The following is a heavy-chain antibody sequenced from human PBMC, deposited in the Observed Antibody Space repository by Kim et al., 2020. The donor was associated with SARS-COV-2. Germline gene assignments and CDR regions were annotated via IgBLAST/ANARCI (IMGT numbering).Heavy chain of an antibody. V-gene: IGHV1-18*01. J-gene: IGHJ6*01. D-gene: IGHD1-7*01. CDR3: ARDGGITRGIDV. Sequence: ASVKVSCKASGYTFTSQGINWVRQAPGQGPEWMGWISPLNGKTKFAQKFQGRVVMTRETSTTTVEMELRSLTSDDTAVYYCARDGGITRGIDVWGQGNPV. CDR2: ISPLNGKT. CDR1: GYTFTSQG.